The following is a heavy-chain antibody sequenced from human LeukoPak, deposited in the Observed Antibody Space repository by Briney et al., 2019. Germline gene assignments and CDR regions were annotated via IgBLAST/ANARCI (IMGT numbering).Heavy chain of an antibody. CDR3: ARVVLRNFDWLPYYFDY. J-gene: IGHJ4*02. D-gene: IGHD3-9*01. CDR2: IYSGGST. Sequence: GGSLRLSCAASGFTVSSNYMSWVRQAPGKGLEWVSVIYSGGSTYYADSVKGRFTISRDNSKNTLYLQMNSLRAEDTAVYYCARVVLRNFDWLPYYFDYWGQGTLVTVSS. CDR1: GFTVSSNY. V-gene: IGHV3-53*01.